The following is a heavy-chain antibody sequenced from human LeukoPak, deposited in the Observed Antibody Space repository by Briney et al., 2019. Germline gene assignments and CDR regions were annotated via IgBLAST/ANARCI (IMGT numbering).Heavy chain of an antibody. V-gene: IGHV3-21*01. J-gene: IGHJ4*02. CDR2: ISSSSSYI. D-gene: IGHD2-2*01. CDR1: GFTFSSYS. CDR3: ARGLSGFASSLGY. Sequence: GGSLRLSCAASGFTFSSYSMNWVRQAPGKGLEWVSSISSSSSYIYYADSVKGRFTISRDNAKNSLYLQMNSLRAEDTAVYYCARGLSGFASSLGYWGQGALVTVSA.